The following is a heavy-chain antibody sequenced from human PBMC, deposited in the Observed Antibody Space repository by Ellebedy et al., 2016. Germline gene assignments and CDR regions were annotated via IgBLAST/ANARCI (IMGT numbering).Heavy chain of an antibody. J-gene: IGHJ4*02. V-gene: IGHV3-23*01. Sequence: GGSLRLSXATSGIRFGDFFMSWVRQAPGKGLQWVSTISAGGDITFSADSVKGRFTISRDNSRDTLYLQMNSLRAEDTAVYYCYYGHYSASWGQGTLVTVSS. D-gene: IGHD4-17*01. CDR1: GIRFGDFF. CDR3: YYGHYSAS. CDR2: ISAGGDIT.